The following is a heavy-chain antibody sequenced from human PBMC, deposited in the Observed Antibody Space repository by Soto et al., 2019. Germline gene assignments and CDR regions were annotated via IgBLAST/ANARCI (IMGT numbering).Heavy chain of an antibody. Sequence: XETLSLTCAVYGGSFSGYYWSWIRQPPGKGLEWIGEINQSGITNYNPSLKSRVTILEDTSKNQFSLKLTSVTAADTAIYYCARGGRGGSRPTNSWGQGTLVTVSS. J-gene: IGHJ4*02. CDR2: INQSGIT. CDR3: ARGGRGGSRPTNS. D-gene: IGHD3-10*01. CDR1: GGSFSGYY. V-gene: IGHV4-34*01.